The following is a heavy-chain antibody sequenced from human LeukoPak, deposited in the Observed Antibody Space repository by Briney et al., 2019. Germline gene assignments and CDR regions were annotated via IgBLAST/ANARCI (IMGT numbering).Heavy chain of an antibody. CDR2: TYYRSKWYN. CDR3: ARLVRTGGAVAGTYYYYGMDV. V-gene: IGHV6-1*01. Sequence: SQTLSLTCAISGDSVSSNSAAWNWIRQSPSRGLEWLGRTYYRSKWYNDYAVSVKSRITINPDTSRNQFSLQLNSVTPEDTAVYYCARLVRTGGAVAGTYYYYGMDVWGQGTTVTVSS. J-gene: IGHJ6*02. D-gene: IGHD6-19*01. CDR1: GDSVSSNSAA.